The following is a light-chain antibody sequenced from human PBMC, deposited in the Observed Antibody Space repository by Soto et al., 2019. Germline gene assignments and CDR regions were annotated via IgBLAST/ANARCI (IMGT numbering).Light chain of an antibody. J-gene: IGKJ2*01. V-gene: IGKV1-39*01. CDR2: AAS. CDR3: QQSRNTPHT. CDR1: QSVITY. Sequence: DIQMTQSPSSLSASVGDRVTITCRANQSVITYLNWYQQKPGRAPKLLLYAASNLPSGVPSRFSGSGSGTEFTLTIDTLQPDDFATYYCQQSRNTPHTFGQGTTVEIK.